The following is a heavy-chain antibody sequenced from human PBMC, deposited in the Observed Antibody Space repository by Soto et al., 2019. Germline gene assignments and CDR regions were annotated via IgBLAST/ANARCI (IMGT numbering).Heavy chain of an antibody. V-gene: IGHV1-46*01. CDR2: INPSGGST. D-gene: IGHD2-21*02. CDR3: ASFNTVRVVTAMPL. J-gene: IGHJ3*01. Sequence: GASVKVSCKASGYTFTSYYMHWVRQAPGQGLEWMGIINPSGGSTSYAQKFQGRVTITTDTSASTAYMELSSLRSEDTAVYYCASFNTVRVVTAMPLWGQGTMVTVSS. CDR1: GYTFTSYY.